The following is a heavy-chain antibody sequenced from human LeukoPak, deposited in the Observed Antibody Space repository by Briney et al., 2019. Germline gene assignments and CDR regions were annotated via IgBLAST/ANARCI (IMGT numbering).Heavy chain of an antibody. V-gene: IGHV3-48*01. CDR1: GFTFSSYS. Sequence: PGGSLRLSCAAPGFTFSSYSMNWVRQAPGKGLEWVSYISSSSSTIYYADSVKGRFTISRDNAKNSLYLQMNSLRAEDTAVYYCARSVKRYRWSGYYYFDYGGQGTLVTVS. J-gene: IGHJ4*02. CDR2: ISSSSSTI. CDR3: ARSVKRYRWSGYYYFDY. D-gene: IGHD3-3*01.